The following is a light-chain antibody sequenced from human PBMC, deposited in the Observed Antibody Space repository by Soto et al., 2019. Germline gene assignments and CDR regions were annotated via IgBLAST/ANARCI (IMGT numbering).Light chain of an antibody. Sequence: QSVLTQPPSVSAAPGQRITISCSGSGSNIGNHYVSWYQQLPGTAPKLLIYEDNKRPSGIPDRFSGSKSGTSATLGITGLQTGDEADYYCGTWDYSLTAVVFGGGTKLTVL. CDR1: GSNIGNHY. CDR2: EDN. CDR3: GTWDYSLTAVV. V-gene: IGLV1-51*01. J-gene: IGLJ2*01.